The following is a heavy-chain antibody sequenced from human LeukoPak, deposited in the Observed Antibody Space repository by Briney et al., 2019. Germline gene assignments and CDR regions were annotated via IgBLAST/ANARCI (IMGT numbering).Heavy chain of an antibody. CDR3: ARPPVYDFWSGYRF. CDR2: ISYDGSNK. D-gene: IGHD3-3*01. V-gene: IGHV3-30*04. J-gene: IGHJ4*02. Sequence: GGSLRLSCAASGFTFSSYAMHWVRQAPGKGLEWVAVISYDGSNKYYADSEKGRFTISRDNSKNTLYLQMNSLRAEDTAVYYCARPPVYDFWSGYRFWGQGTLVTVSS. CDR1: GFTFSSYA.